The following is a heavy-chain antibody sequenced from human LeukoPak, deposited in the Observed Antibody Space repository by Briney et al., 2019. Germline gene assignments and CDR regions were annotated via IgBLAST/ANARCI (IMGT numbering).Heavy chain of an antibody. CDR2: ISTDGSDK. CDR1: GFTFSDYG. Sequence: PGGSVRLSCAGSGFTFSDYGMQWVRQAPGKGLEWVALISTDGSDKDYADSVKGRFTLSRDNSKNTLYLQMNSLRVEDTAVYYCAKDGTRSWFGEATWGQGTLVTASS. V-gene: IGHV3-30*18. J-gene: IGHJ5*02. CDR3: AKDGTRSWFGEAT. D-gene: IGHD3-10*01.